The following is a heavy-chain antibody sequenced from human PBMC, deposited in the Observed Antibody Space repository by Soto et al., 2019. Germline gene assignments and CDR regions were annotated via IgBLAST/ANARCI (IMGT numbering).Heavy chain of an antibody. CDR3: ARGEYDFWSGYYSRPTTYYYYMDV. V-gene: IGHV1-2*04. CDR2: INPNSGGT. CDR1: GYTFTGYY. Sequence: ASVKVSCKASGYTFTGYYMHWVRQAPGQGLEWMGWINPNSGGTNYAQKFQGWVTMTRDTSISTAYMELSRLRSDDTAVYYCARGEYDFWSGYYSRPTTYYYYMDVWGKGTTVTVSS. J-gene: IGHJ6*03. D-gene: IGHD3-3*01.